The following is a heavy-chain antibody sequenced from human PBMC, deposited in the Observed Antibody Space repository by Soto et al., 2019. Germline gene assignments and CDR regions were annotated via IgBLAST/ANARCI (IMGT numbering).Heavy chain of an antibody. CDR2: IRSKANNYAT. Sequence: EVQLVESGGGLVQPGGSLKLSCAASGFTFSGSAMHWVRQASGKGLEWLGRIRSKANNYATAYAASVRGRFTISRDDSKNTANLKMNSLKTEDTAVYYCTRPYDNTGFEGWDYWFDPWGQGTLVTVSS. V-gene: IGHV3-73*02. J-gene: IGHJ5*02. D-gene: IGHD3-22*01. CDR3: TRPYDNTGFEGWDYWFDP. CDR1: GFTFSGSA.